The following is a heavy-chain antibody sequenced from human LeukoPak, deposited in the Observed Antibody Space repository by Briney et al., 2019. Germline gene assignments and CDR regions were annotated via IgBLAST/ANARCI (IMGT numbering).Heavy chain of an antibody. CDR1: GFTFSSYA. J-gene: IGHJ4*02. D-gene: IGHD3-3*01. CDR3: AGELRFLEWLLPIYY. V-gene: IGHV3-23*01. Sequence: PGGSLRLSCAASGFTFSSYAMRWVRQAPGKGLEWLSTIRDSGSGGSTYYADSVKGRFTISRDNSKNTPYLQMNSLRAEDTAVYYCAGELRFLEWLLPIYYWRQGTLVTVPS. CDR2: IRDSGSGGST.